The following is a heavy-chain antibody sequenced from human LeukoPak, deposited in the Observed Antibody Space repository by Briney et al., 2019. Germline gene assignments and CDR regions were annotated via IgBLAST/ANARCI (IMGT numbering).Heavy chain of an antibody. D-gene: IGHD3-22*01. CDR2: IYYSGSS. Sequence: PSETLSLTCNVSGGSISGYHWSWIRQPPGKGLEWLGYIYYSGSSNYNPSLKSRVTMSVDTSKNQFSLKLSSVTAADTAVYYCARVPYYYDSSGYYSDYWGQGTLVTVSS. CDR1: GGSISGYH. V-gene: IGHV4-59*12. CDR3: ARVPYYYDSSGYYSDY. J-gene: IGHJ4*02.